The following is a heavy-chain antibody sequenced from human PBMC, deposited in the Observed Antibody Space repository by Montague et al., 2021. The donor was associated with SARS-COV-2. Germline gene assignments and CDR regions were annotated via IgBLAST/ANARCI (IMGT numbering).Heavy chain of an antibody. CDR3: ARSVSYYYGMDV. CDR1: GFTFSSYG. Sequence: SLRLSCAASGFTFSSYGMHWVRQAPGKGLEWVAVIWYDGSNKYYADSVKGRFTISRDNSKNTLYLQMNSLRAEDTAVDYCARSVSYYYGMDVWGQGTTVTVSS. V-gene: IGHV3-33*01. J-gene: IGHJ6*02. CDR2: IWYDGSNK.